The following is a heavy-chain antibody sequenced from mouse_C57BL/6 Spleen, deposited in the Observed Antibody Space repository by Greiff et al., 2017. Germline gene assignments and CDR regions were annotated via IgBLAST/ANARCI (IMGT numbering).Heavy chain of an antibody. D-gene: IGHD2-4*01. J-gene: IGHJ2*01. Sequence: EVQRVESGGGLVKPGGSLKLSCAASGFTFSSYTMSWVRQTPEKRLEWVATISGGGGNTYYPDSVKGRFTISRDNAKNTLYLQMSSLRSEDTALYYGARPYYDYDGAYYFDYWGQGTTLTVSS. CDR2: ISGGGGNT. CDR1: GFTFSSYT. V-gene: IGHV5-9*01. CDR3: ARPYYDYDGAYYFDY.